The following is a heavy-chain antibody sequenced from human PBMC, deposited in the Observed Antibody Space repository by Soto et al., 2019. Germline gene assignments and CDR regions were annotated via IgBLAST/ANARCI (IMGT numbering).Heavy chain of an antibody. D-gene: IGHD3-22*01. CDR2: IYHSGST. CDR1: GGSISSSNW. CDR3: ARGHLIVGYYYYYGMDV. Sequence: SETLSLTCAVSGGSISSSNWWSWVRQPPGKGLEWIGEIYHSGSTNYNPSLKSRVTISVDKSKNQFSLKLSSVTAADTAVYYCARGHLIVGYYYYYGMDVWGQGTTVTVSS. V-gene: IGHV4-4*02. J-gene: IGHJ6*02.